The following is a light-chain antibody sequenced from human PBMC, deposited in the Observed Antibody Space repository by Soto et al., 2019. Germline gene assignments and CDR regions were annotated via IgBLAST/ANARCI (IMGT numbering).Light chain of an antibody. J-gene: IGLJ2*01. CDR3: CSYAGSSTVV. Sequence: QSAPTQPASVSGSPGQSITISCTGTNSDVGSYNLVSWYQQHPGKAPKLMIYEGSKRPSGVSNRFSGSKSGNTASLTISGLQAEDEADYYCCSYAGSSTVVFGGGTKLTVL. CDR1: NSDVGSYNL. CDR2: EGS. V-gene: IGLV2-23*01.